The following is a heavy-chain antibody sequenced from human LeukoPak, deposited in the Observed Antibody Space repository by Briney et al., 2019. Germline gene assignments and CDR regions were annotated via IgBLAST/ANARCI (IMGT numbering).Heavy chain of an antibody. Sequence: SETLSLTCTVSGGSISSYYWSWIRQPAGKGLEWIGRIYTSGSTNYNPSLKSGVTMSVDTSKNQFSVKLSSVTAADTAVYYCARDGYYYDSTGYSGDYWGQGTLVTVSS. J-gene: IGHJ4*02. CDR1: GGSISSYY. CDR3: ARDGYYYDSTGYSGDY. CDR2: IYTSGST. D-gene: IGHD3-22*01. V-gene: IGHV4-4*07.